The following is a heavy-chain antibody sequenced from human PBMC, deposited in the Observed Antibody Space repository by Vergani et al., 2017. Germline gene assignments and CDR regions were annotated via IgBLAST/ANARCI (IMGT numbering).Heavy chain of an antibody. V-gene: IGHV4-59*01. CDR3: ARDRGIAVAGTGEGFDY. CDR1: GGSISSYY. J-gene: IGHJ4*02. Sequence: QVQLQESGPGLVKPSETLSLTCTVAGGSISSYYWSWIRQPPGKGLECIGYIYYSGSTNYNPSLKSRVTISVDTSKNQFSLKLSSVTAADTAVYYCARDRGIAVAGTGEGFDYWGQGTLVTVSS. CDR2: IYYSGST. D-gene: IGHD6-19*01.